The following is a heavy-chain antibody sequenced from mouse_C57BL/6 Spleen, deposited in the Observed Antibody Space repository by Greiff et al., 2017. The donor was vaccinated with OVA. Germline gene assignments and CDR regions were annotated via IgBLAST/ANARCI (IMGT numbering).Heavy chain of an antibody. Sequence: EVQLVESGPGLVKPSQSLSLTCSVTGYSITSGYYWNWIRQFPGNKLEWMGYISYDGSNNYNPSLKNRISITRDTSKNQFFLKLNSVTTEDTATYYCAMYYGSRDYYAMDYWGQGTSVTVSS. CDR2: ISYDGSN. J-gene: IGHJ4*01. CDR3: AMYYGSRDYYAMDY. CDR1: GYSITSGYY. D-gene: IGHD1-1*01. V-gene: IGHV3-6*01.